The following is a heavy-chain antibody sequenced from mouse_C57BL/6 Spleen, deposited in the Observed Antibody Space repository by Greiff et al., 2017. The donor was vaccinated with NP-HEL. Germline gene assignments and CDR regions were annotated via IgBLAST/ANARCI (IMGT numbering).Heavy chain of an antibody. D-gene: IGHD1-1*01. CDR3: TRRATSDYYGSSPAWFAY. V-gene: IGHV1-15*01. J-gene: IGHJ3*01. CDR2: IDPETGGT. CDR1: GYTFTDYG. Sequence: VQLQQSGAELVRPGASVTLSCKASGYTFTDYGMHWVKQTPVHGLEWIGAIDPETGGTAYNQKFKGKAILTADKSSSTAYMELRSLTSEDSAVYYCTRRATSDYYGSSPAWFAYWGQGTLVTVSA.